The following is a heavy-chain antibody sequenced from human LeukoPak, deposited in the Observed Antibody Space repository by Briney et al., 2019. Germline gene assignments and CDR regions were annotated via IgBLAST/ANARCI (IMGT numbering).Heavy chain of an antibody. Sequence: GGSLRLSCAASRFTFSDFAMSWVRQAPGKGLEWVLTIGGTGDDTYYADSVKGRFTISRDNSKNTLYLQMNSLRAEDTAVYYCARDSPGIMIFGVVTPNGGQGTLVTVSS. CDR1: RFTFSDFA. J-gene: IGHJ4*02. D-gene: IGHD3-3*01. CDR3: ARDSPGIMIFGVVTPN. V-gene: IGHV3-23*01. CDR2: IGGTGDDT.